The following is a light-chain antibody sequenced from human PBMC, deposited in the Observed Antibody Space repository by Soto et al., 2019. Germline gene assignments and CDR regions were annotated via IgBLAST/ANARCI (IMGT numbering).Light chain of an antibody. CDR2: GAS. CDR1: QSVSSSY. V-gene: IGKV3-20*01. J-gene: IGKJ4*01. CDR3: QQYNKWPPLT. Sequence: EIVLTQSPGTLSLSPGERATLSCRASQSVSSSYLAWYQQKPGQAPRLLIYGASSRATGIPDRFSGSGSGTDFTLTISNLQSEDFAVYYCQQYNKWPPLTFGGGTKVEI.